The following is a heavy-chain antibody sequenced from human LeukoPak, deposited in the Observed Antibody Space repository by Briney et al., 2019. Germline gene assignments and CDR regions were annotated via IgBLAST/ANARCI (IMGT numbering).Heavy chain of an antibody. J-gene: IGHJ4*02. CDR3: VRDRGGGYCGGGRCYGLVY. D-gene: IGHD2-15*01. V-gene: IGHV1-3*01. CDR2: IYPDNGNT. Sequence: GASVKVSCKASGYIFSAYVIHWVRQAPGQRPDWMGWIYPDNGNTKYSQILQGRVTITRDTSANTVYMELSSLKSEDTAVYYCVRDRGGGYCGGGRCYGLVYWGQGTLVTVSS. CDR1: GYIFSAYV.